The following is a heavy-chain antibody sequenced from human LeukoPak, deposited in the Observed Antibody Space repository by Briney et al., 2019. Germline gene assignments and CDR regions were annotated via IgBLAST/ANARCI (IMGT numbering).Heavy chain of an antibody. Sequence: SETLSLTCTVSGYSISSGYYWGWIRQPPGKGLEWIGSIYHSGSTYYNPSLKSRVTISVDTSKNQFSLKLSSVTAADTAAYYCARDYYDSSGYLGAYYYYYMDVWGKGTTVTVSS. J-gene: IGHJ6*03. CDR1: GYSISSGYY. V-gene: IGHV4-38-2*02. D-gene: IGHD3-22*01. CDR2: IYHSGST. CDR3: ARDYYDSSGYLGAYYYYYMDV.